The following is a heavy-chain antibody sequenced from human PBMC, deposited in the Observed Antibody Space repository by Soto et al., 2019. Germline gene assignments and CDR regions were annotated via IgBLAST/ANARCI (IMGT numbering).Heavy chain of an antibody. J-gene: IGHJ4*02. CDR1: GGSFSGYY. D-gene: IGHD2-2*01. V-gene: IGHV4-34*01. CDR3: ARSPAGYCSSTSCYFQVRGVRYFDY. Sequence: SETLSLTCAVYGGSFSGYYWSWIRQPPGKGLEWIGEINHSGSTNYNPSLKSRVTISVDTSKNQFSLKLSSVTAADTAVYYCARSPAGYCSSTSCYFQVRGVRYFDYWGQGTQVTVSS. CDR2: INHSGST.